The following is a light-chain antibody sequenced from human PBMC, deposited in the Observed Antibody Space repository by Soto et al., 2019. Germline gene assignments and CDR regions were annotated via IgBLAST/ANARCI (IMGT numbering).Light chain of an antibody. CDR1: QSVLYSSNNKNY. J-gene: IGKJ4*01. Sequence: DIMMTQSPESLAVSLGGRATINCKSSQSVLYSSNNKNYLAWYQQKPGQPHKLLIYWASTRESGVPDRFSGSGSGTDFTLTISRLQAEDVAVYYCQQYYSSPPTFGGGTKVDIK. CDR3: QQYYSSPPT. CDR2: WAS. V-gene: IGKV4-1*01.